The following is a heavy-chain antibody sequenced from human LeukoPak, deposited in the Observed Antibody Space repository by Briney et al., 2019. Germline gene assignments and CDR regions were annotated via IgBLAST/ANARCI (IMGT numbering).Heavy chain of an antibody. D-gene: IGHD3-10*01. CDR2: INHSGST. CDR3: ARAKFHYYGSRRWYYYYYMDV. J-gene: IGHJ6*03. V-gene: IGHV4-34*01. CDR1: GGSFSGYY. Sequence: SETLSLTCAVYGGSFSGYYWSWIRQPPGNGLEWIGEINHSGSTNYNPSLKSRVTISVDTSKNQFSLKLSSVTAADTAVYYCARAKFHYYGSRRWYYYYYMDVWGKGTTVTVSS.